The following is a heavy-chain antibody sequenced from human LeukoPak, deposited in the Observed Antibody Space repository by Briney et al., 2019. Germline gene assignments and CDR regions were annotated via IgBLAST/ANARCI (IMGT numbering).Heavy chain of an antibody. CDR1: GFTVSSNY. CDR2: IYSGGST. J-gene: IGHJ4*02. V-gene: IGHV3-53*01. Sequence: GGSLRLSCAASGFTVSSNYMSWVRQAPGKGLEWVSVIYSGGSTYYADSVKGRFTISRDNSKNTLYLQMNSLRAEDTAVYYCAKGFRSAYFDYWGQGTLVTVSS. CDR3: AKGFRSAYFDY.